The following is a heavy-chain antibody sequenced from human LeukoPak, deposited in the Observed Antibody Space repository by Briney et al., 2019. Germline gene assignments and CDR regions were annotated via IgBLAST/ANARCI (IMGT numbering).Heavy chain of an antibody. CDR1: GGSISSSSYY. D-gene: IGHD1-7*01. V-gene: IGHV4-39*07. J-gene: IGHJ5*02. Sequence: SETLSLTCTVSGGSISSSSYYWGWIRQPPGKGLEWIGSIYYSGSTYYNPSLKSRVTISVDTSKNQFSLKLSSVTAADTAVYYCARGTYNWNYLPWFDPWGQGTLVTVSS. CDR3: ARGTYNWNYLPWFDP. CDR2: IYYSGST.